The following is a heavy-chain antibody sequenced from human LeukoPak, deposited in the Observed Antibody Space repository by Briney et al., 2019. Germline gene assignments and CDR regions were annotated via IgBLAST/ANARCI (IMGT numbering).Heavy chain of an antibody. D-gene: IGHD5-18*01. CDR3: ATSGYSYGLGS. J-gene: IGHJ5*02. CDR2: ISSGSSYI. V-gene: IGHV3-21*04. Sequence: GGSLRLSCAASGFTFSSYAMSWVRQAPGKGLEWVSSISSGSSYIYYGDSVKGRFTISRDNAKNSLYLQMNSLRAEDTAVYYCATSGYSYGLGSWGQGTLVTVSS. CDR1: GFTFSSYA.